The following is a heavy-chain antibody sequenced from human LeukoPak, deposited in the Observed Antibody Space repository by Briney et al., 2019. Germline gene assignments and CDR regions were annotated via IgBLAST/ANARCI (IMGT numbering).Heavy chain of an antibody. CDR3: ARGRGYRFDC. D-gene: IGHD5-18*01. CDR1: GFTFSSYA. J-gene: IGHJ4*02. Sequence: PGWSLRLSCAASGFTFSSYAIHWVRQAPGKGLEWVAVISYDGSDKHFADSVEGRITISRDNSKNTVSLQMNSVRAEDTAVYYCARGRGYRFDCWGQGPPVTVSS. V-gene: IGHV3-30*04. CDR2: ISYDGSDK.